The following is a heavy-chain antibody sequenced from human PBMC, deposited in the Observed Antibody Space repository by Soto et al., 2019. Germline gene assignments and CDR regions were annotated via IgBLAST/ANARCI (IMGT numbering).Heavy chain of an antibody. CDR2: ISSSGITI. Sequence: PGGSLRLSCAASGFTFSSYEMNWVRQAPGKGLEWVSYISSSGITIYYADSVKGRFAIPRDNAKNSLYLQMNSLRADDTAVYYCARSIYGSYFYGMDVWGQGTTVTVSS. D-gene: IGHD2-2*02. V-gene: IGHV3-48*03. J-gene: IGHJ6*02. CDR1: GFTFSSYE. CDR3: ARSIYGSYFYGMDV.